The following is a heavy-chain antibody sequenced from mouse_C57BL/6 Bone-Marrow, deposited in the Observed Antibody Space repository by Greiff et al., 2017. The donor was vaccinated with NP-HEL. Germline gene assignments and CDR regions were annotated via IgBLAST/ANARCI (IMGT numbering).Heavy chain of an antibody. CDR1: GYTFTNYW. CDR2: IYPGGGYT. CDR3: ARGGSFDY. D-gene: IGHD1-1*01. Sequence: VKVVESGAELVRPGTSVKMSCKASGYTFTNYWIGWAKQRPGHGLEWIGDIYPGGGYTNYNEKFKGKATLTADKSSSTAYMQFSSLTSEDSAIYYCARGGSFDYWGQGTTLTVSS. J-gene: IGHJ2*01. V-gene: IGHV1-63*01.